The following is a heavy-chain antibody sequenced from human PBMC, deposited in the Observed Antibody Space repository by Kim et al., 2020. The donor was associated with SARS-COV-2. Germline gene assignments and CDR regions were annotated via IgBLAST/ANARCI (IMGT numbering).Heavy chain of an antibody. CDR3: ARETSRAFGT. J-gene: IGHJ3*02. V-gene: IGHV3-7*03. Sequence: YYGDSVRGRFTVSGDNAKNTLYIEMNSLRGEDTAVYYCARETSRAFGTWGQGKMVTVSS.